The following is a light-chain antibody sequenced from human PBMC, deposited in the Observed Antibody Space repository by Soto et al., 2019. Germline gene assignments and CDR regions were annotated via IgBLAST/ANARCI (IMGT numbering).Light chain of an antibody. CDR3: HQYGSSPLT. CDR1: QSVSNNY. Sequence: EIVLTQSPGTLSLSPGERATLSCRASQSVSNNYLAWYQQKPGQAPRLLIYAASRRATGIPDRFSGGGSGTDFTLTISRLEPEDFAVYYCHQYGSSPLTFGGGTKVDIK. CDR2: AAS. J-gene: IGKJ4*01. V-gene: IGKV3-20*01.